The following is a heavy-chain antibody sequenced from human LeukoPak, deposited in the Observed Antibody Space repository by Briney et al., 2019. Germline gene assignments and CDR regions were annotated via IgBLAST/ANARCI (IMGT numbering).Heavy chain of an antibody. V-gene: IGHV3-53*01. CDR1: GFTVSSNY. J-gene: IGHJ4*02. CDR3: AREPRDGYNHLFDY. Sequence: GGSLRLSCAASGFTVSSNYMSWVRQAPGKGLEWVSVIYSGGSTYHADPVEGRFTIPRDNSKNTLYLQMNSLRAEDTAVYYCAREPRDGYNHLFDYWGQGTLVTVSS. CDR2: IYSGGST. D-gene: IGHD5-24*01.